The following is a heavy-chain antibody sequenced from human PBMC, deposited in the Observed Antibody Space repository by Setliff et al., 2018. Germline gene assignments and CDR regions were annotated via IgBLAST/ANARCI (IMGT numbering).Heavy chain of an antibody. CDR3: ARYCSSGSCYYDAFDV. Sequence: GGSLRLSCAASGFTFSNAWMSWVRQAPGKGLEWVSVIYSGDSGGSTYYADSVKGRFTISRDNSMNTLYLQMHGLRAEDTAVYYCARYCSSGSCYYDAFDVWGQGTMVTVSS. V-gene: IGHV3-53*01. CDR1: GFTFSNAW. CDR2: IYSGDSGGST. D-gene: IGHD2-15*01. J-gene: IGHJ3*01.